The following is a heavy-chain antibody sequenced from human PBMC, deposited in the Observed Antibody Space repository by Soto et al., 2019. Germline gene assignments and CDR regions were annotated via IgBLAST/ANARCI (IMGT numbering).Heavy chain of an antibody. CDR2: ISYDGDTK. V-gene: IGHV3-30-3*01. CDR1: GFGFTSYG. D-gene: IGHD3-16*01. Sequence: QVQLVESGGGVVQPGRSLRLSCVASGFGFTSYGMHWLRQAPGKGLEWVAFISYDGDTKHYADSVKGRFTISRDNSMDTVYSQMNSLRTEDTALYYCARDRYALAGPQYVNGMDVWGQGTKVTVS. CDR3: ARDRYALAGPQYVNGMDV. J-gene: IGHJ6*02.